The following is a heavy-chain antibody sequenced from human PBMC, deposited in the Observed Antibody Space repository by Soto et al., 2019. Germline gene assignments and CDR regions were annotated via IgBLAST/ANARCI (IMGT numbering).Heavy chain of an antibody. CDR1: GFTFSSCA. V-gene: IGHV3-23*01. J-gene: IGHJ6*01. CDR3: AKDQVYDYGWGSYPFYYYGMDV. Sequence: GGSLRLSCAASGFTFSSCAMSLVRQAPGRGLEWVSGISGSGSSTYYADSVKGRFTISRDNSKNTLYLQMNSLRAEDTAVYYCAKDQVYDYGWGSYPFYYYGMDVRGQGTTVTVSS. CDR2: ISGSGSST. D-gene: IGHD3-16*02.